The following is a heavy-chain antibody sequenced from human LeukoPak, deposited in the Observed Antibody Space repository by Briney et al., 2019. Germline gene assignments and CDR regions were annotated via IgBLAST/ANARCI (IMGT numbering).Heavy chain of an antibody. CDR2: MNPNSGNT. CDR3: ARVPTYSSSWWPYYYYMDV. J-gene: IGHJ6*03. Sequence: ASVKVSCKASGYTFTSYDINWVRQATGQGLEWMGWMNPNSGNTGYAQKFQGRVTITRNTSISTAYMELSSLRSEDTAVYYCARVPTYSSSWWPYYYYMDVWGKGTTVTVSS. D-gene: IGHD6-13*01. CDR1: GYTFTSYD. V-gene: IGHV1-8*03.